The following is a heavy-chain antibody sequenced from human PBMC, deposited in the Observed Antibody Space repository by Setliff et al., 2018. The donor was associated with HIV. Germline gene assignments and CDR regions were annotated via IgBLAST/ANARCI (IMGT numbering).Heavy chain of an antibody. CDR1: GFTFSNYE. D-gene: IGHD2-21*01. V-gene: IGHV3-48*03. Sequence: LRLSCAASGFTFSNYEMHWVRQAPGKGLEWVSYISSRGITIYYSDSVKGRFTISRDNAKNSLSLQMNSLKAEDTAVYYCARGEIPYYFDFWGQGSLVTVSS. CDR3: ARGEIPYYFDF. J-gene: IGHJ4*02. CDR2: ISSRGITI.